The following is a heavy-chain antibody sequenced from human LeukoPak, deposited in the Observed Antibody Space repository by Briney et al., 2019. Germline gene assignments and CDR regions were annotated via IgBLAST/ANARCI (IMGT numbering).Heavy chain of an antibody. D-gene: IGHD1-1*01. CDR3: ARDLRQYNAEYFHH. V-gene: IGHV3-48*02. CDR1: GFTFSSYG. J-gene: IGHJ1*01. Sequence: GGSLRLSCAASGFTFSSYGMNWVRQAPGKGLEWVSYISTSSNRIDYADSVKGRFTMSRDNAKNLLYLQMNSLRDEDTAVYYCARDLRQYNAEYFHHWGQGTLVAVSS. CDR2: ISTSSNRI.